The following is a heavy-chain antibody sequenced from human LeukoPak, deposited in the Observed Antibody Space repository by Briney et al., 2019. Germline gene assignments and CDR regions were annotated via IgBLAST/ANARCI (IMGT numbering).Heavy chain of an antibody. V-gene: IGHV3-74*01. CDR3: VRGQATAWGLDY. Sequence: QSGGSLRLSCAASGFTFSSCAMSWVRQAPGKGLVWVSHISTDARTITYADFVKGRFTISRDNAKNTVYLQMNSLRAEDTALYYCVRGQATAWGLDYWGQGTLVTVSS. CDR1: GFTFSSCA. CDR2: ISTDARTI. D-gene: IGHD6-13*01. J-gene: IGHJ4*02.